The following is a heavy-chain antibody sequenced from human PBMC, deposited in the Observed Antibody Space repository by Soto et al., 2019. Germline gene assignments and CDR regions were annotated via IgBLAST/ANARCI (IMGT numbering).Heavy chain of an antibody. Sequence: QVQLEQSGAEVKKPGSSVKVSCKASGGTFRTAAVSWVRQDPGQGLEWMGGIMPVFRTPDYAQKFHGRVTITADESTSTAYMELSGLRSDDTAVYYCARDNDRPQLGGNYYYILDVWGQGTTITVSS. V-gene: IGHV1-69*12. CDR2: IMPVFRTP. CDR3: ARDNDRPQLGGNYYYILDV. J-gene: IGHJ6*02. D-gene: IGHD2-8*01. CDR1: GGTFRTAA.